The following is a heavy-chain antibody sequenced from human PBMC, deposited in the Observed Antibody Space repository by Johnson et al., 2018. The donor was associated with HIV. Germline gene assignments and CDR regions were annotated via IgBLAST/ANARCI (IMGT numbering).Heavy chain of an antibody. J-gene: IGHJ3*01. D-gene: IGHD5-18*01. CDR2: ISYSGSDT. CDR3: AKERTAMVTPFDA. CDR1: GFSFSTYN. V-gene: IGHV3-30*18. Sequence: QVQLVESGGGVVQPGRSLRLSCAASGFSFSTYNMHWVRHAPGRGPEWVAFISYSGSDTYYVDSVKGRFTVSRDNSENTLFLQMNSLRDEDTAVYYCAKERTAMVTPFDAWGQGTRVTVSS.